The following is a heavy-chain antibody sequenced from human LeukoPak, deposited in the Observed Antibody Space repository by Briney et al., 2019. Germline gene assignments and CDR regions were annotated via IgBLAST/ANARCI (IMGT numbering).Heavy chain of an antibody. Sequence: PGGSLRLSCAASGFTFSSYAMHWVRQAPGKGLEWVAVISYDGSNKYYADSVKGRFTISRDNSKNTLYLQVNSLRAEDTAVYYCAREEYYYDSSGYPFPPGFFDYWGQGTLVTVSS. V-gene: IGHV3-30-3*01. D-gene: IGHD3-22*01. CDR1: GFTFSSYA. CDR3: AREEYYYDSSGYPFPPGFFDY. J-gene: IGHJ4*02. CDR2: ISYDGSNK.